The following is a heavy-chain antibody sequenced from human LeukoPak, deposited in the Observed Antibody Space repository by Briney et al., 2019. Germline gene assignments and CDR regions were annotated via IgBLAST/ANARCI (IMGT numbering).Heavy chain of an antibody. CDR1: GFTFSSYW. Sequence: GGSLRLSCAASGFTFSSYWMSWVCQAPGKGLEWVANIKQDGGEKYYADSVKGRFTISRDNARNSLYLQMNSLRAEDTAVYYCIGGSNMDYWGQGTLVTVSS. D-gene: IGHD1-26*01. CDR3: IGGSNMDY. J-gene: IGHJ4*02. V-gene: IGHV3-7*01. CDR2: IKQDGGEK.